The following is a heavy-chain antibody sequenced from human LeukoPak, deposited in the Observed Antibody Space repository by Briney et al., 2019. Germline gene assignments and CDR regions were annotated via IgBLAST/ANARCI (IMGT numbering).Heavy chain of an antibody. CDR1: GFTFSSYA. J-gene: IGHJ5*02. V-gene: IGHV3-74*01. Sequence: GGSLRLSCAASGFTFSSYAMSWVRQAPGKGLEWVSRIDNDRSDTTYADSVRGRFTISRDNAKNTLYLQMDSLRAEDTAVYYCVRDRPHNWFDPWGQGTLVTVSS. D-gene: IGHD6-6*01. CDR3: VRDRPHNWFDP. CDR2: IDNDRSDT.